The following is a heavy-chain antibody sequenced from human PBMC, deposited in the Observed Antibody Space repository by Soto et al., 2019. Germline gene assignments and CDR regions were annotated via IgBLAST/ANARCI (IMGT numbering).Heavy chain of an antibody. CDR3: AREIMGARYGLDV. Sequence: LSLTCTVSGVPVSSGSYYWSWIRQPPGKGLEWIGYVYYSGNTNYNPSLKSRVTVSIDTSDNQFSLRLTSVTAADTAVYYCAREIMGARYGLDVWGQGTTVTVSS. D-gene: IGHD2-8*01. CDR2: VYYSGNT. CDR1: GVPVSSGSYY. J-gene: IGHJ6*02. V-gene: IGHV4-61*01.